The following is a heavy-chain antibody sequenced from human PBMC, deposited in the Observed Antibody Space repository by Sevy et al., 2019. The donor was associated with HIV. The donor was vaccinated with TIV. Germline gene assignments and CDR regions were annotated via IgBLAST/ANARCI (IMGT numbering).Heavy chain of an antibody. CDR1: GFTFSSYW. CDR3: AREDVVPAATYYYYGMDV. Sequence: GESLKISCAASGFTFSSYWMSWVRQAPGKGLEWVANIKQDGSEKYYVDSVKGRFTISRDNAKNSLYLQMNSLRAEDTAVYYCAREDVVPAATYYYYGMDVWGQGPTVTVSS. V-gene: IGHV3-7*01. J-gene: IGHJ6*02. D-gene: IGHD2-2*01. CDR2: IKQDGSEK.